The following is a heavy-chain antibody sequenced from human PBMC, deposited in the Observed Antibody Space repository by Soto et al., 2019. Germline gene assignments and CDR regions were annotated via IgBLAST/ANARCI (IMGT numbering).Heavy chain of an antibody. V-gene: IGHV1-3*01. CDR1: GYTFTSYA. CDR3: ARDWAGTSYFDY. CDR2: INAGNGNT. Sequence: GASVKVSCTASGYTFTSYAMHWVRQAPGQRLEWMGWINAGNGNTKYSQRFQGRVTITRDTSATTAYMELSSLRSEDTALYYCARDWAGTSYFDYWGQGTLVTVSS. J-gene: IGHJ4*02. D-gene: IGHD1-7*01.